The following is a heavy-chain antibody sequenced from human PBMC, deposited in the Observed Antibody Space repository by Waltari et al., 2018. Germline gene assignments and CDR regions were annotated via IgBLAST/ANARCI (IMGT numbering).Heavy chain of an antibody. CDR3: ARGTYEFAWGASWDV. J-gene: IGHJ6*04. V-gene: IGHV1-69*05. Sequence: QVQLVQSGAEVRKPGSSVKVSCRASGGTFLSYSSTWVRRAPGQGLEWMGGINTPIFAAPDYAQKFQGRLTITTDASTTTAYMELSSLTSEDTAVYYCARGTYEFAWGASWDVWGEGTTVTVSS. CDR1: GGTFLSYS. CDR2: INTPIFAAP. D-gene: IGHD3-16*01.